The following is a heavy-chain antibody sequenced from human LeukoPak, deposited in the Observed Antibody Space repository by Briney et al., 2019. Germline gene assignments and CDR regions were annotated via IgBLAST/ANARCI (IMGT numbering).Heavy chain of an antibody. V-gene: IGHV4-59*12. Sequence: SETLSLTCTVSGGSISSYYWSWIRQPPGKGLEWIGYIYYSGSTNYNPSLKSRVTISVDTSKNQFSLKLSSVTAADTAVYYCARGPYDYVWGSYRYYYYGMDVWGQGTTVTVSS. CDR1: GGSISSYY. CDR3: ARGPYDYVWGSYRYYYYGMDV. D-gene: IGHD3-16*02. J-gene: IGHJ6*02. CDR2: IYYSGST.